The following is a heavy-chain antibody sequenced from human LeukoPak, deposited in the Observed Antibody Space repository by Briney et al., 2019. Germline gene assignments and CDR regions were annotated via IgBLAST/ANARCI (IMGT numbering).Heavy chain of an antibody. CDR3: AMAGGEQSFDP. Sequence: TGGSLRLSCAASGFTFSSYSMNWVRQAPGKGLEWVSYISSSSSTIYYADSVKGRFTISGDNAKNSLYLQMNSLRAEDTAVYYCAMAGGEQSFDPWGQGTLVTVSS. D-gene: IGHD6-19*01. CDR2: ISSSSSTI. J-gene: IGHJ5*02. CDR1: GFTFSSYS. V-gene: IGHV3-48*01.